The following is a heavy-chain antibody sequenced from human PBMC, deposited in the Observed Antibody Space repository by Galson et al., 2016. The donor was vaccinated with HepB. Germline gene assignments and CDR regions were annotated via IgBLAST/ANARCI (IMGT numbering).Heavy chain of an antibody. CDR1: GFVFSNYG. D-gene: IGHD2-15*01. CDR3: TKQVAEGGLGDT. Sequence: PLRLSCAASGFVFSNYGMHWVRQAPGKGLEWVAGLSYNGLNQHYPDSLMGRFTVSRDNSKSIMYLQMDSLRPDDTAVYYCTKQVAEGGLGDTWGQGTVVTVSS. V-gene: IGHV3-30*18. CDR2: LSYNGLNQ. J-gene: IGHJ5*02.